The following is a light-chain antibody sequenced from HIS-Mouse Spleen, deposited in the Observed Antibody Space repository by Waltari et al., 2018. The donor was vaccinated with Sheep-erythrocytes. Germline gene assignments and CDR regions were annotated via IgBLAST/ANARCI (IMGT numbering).Light chain of an antibody. V-gene: IGKV3-11*01. CDR2: DAS. Sequence: EIVLTQSPATLSLSPGERAPLSCRPSQSVSSYLAWYQQKPGQAPRLLIYDASNRATGIPARFSGSGSGTDFTLTISSLEPEDVAVYYCQQRSNWYTFGQGTKLEIK. CDR3: QQRSNWYT. J-gene: IGKJ2*01. CDR1: QSVSSY.